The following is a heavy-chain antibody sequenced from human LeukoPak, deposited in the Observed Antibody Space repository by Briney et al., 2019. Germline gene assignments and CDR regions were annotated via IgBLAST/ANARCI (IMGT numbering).Heavy chain of an antibody. Sequence: SETLSLTCTVSGGSISSYYWSWIRQPAGKGLEWIGRIYTSGGTNYNPSLKSRVTMSVDTSKNQFSLKLSSVTAADTAVYYCASDTLSEIYDLGAFDIWGQGTMVTVSS. CDR3: ASDTLSEIYDLGAFDI. CDR1: GGSISSYY. V-gene: IGHV4-4*07. CDR2: IYTSGGT. D-gene: IGHD3-22*01. J-gene: IGHJ3*02.